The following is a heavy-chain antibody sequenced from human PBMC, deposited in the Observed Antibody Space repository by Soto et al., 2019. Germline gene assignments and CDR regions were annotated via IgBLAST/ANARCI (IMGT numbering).Heavy chain of an antibody. Sequence: SVKVSCKASGGTFNSYVFNWVRQAPGQGLEWMGGIISIFGTPNYGQKFQGRVTITADESTSTGLMELSSLTSEDTAIYYCARDLGSGYDPGDYWGQG. V-gene: IGHV1-69*13. CDR1: GGTFNSYV. CDR2: IISIFGTP. J-gene: IGHJ4*02. CDR3: ARDLGSGYDPGDY. D-gene: IGHD5-12*01.